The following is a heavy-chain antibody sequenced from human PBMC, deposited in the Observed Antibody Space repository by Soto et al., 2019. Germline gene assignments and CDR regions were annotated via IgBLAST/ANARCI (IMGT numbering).Heavy chain of an antibody. CDR1: GASVSSGSYF. J-gene: IGHJ4*02. CDR2: IYNSGTT. D-gene: IGHD2-2*02. CDR3: ARGGGYCGSTSCYTYYFDY. Sequence: SETLSLTCTVSGASVSSGSYFWSWIRQPPGKGLEWIAYIYNSGTTNHDPSLKSRVTISLDTSKNQFSLNLGSVTAADTAVYYCARGGGYCGSTSCYTYYFDYWGQGTLVTVSS. V-gene: IGHV4-61*01.